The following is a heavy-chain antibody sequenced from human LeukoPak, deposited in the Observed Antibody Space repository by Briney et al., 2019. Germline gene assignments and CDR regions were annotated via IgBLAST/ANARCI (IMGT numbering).Heavy chain of an antibody. D-gene: IGHD3-22*01. V-gene: IGHV4-34*01. J-gene: IGHJ4*02. CDR2: INHSGST. CDR3: AIYDSSGYYHDY. Sequence: SETLSPTCAVYGGSFSGYYWSWIRQPPGKGLEWIGEINHSGSTNYNPSLKSRVTISVDTSKNQFSLKLSSVTAADTAVYYCAIYDSSGYYHDYWGQGTLVTVSS. CDR1: GGSFSGYY.